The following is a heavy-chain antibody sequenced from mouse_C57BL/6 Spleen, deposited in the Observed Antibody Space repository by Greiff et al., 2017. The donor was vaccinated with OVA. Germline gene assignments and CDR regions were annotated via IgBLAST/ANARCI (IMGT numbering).Heavy chain of an antibody. CDR1: GYTFTSYT. CDR3: ATGMVTTVFDY. D-gene: IGHD2-2*01. CDR2: INPSSGYT. Sequence: QVQLQQSGAELARPGASVKMSCKASGYTFTSYTMHWVKQRPGQGLEWIGYINPSSGYTKYNQKFKDKATLTADKSSSTAYMQLSSLTSEDSAVYYCATGMVTTVFDYWGQGTTLTVSS. J-gene: IGHJ2*01. V-gene: IGHV1-4*01.